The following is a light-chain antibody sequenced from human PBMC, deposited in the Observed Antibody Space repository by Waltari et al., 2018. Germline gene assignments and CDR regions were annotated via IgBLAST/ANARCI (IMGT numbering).Light chain of an antibody. J-gene: IGLJ2*01. CDR3: QLWDSSSDQLV. CDR2: YNN. CDR1: NIGSKT. Sequence: SYVVTQSPSVSVAPGATARITCGGSNIGSKTVHGYQQKTGQAPILVMYYNNDRPSGIPERFSGSNSGSTATLTISRVEAGDEADYYCQLWDSSSDQLVFGGGTKLTVL. V-gene: IGLV3-21*04.